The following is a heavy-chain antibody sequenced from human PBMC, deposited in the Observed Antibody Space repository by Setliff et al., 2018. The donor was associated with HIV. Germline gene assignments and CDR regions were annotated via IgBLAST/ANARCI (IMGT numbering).Heavy chain of an antibody. J-gene: IGHJ4*02. CDR3: ARDRSHSSMGATDRPIDY. Sequence: GASVKVSCKASGYTFTSYYMHWVRQAPGQGLEWMGIINPSGGSTSYAQKFQGRVTMTRDTSTSTVYMELSSLRPEDTAVYYCARDRSHSSMGATDRPIDYWGQGTLVT. V-gene: IGHV1-46*01. CDR1: GYTFTSYY. D-gene: IGHD1-26*01. CDR2: INPSGGST.